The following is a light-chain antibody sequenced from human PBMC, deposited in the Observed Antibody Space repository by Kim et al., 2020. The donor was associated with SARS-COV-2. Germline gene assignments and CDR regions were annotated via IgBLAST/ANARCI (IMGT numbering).Light chain of an antibody. CDR3: SSFTSSGTLV. V-gene: IGLV2-14*03. Sequence: QSTLTQPASVSGSPGQSITISCTGTSSDVGGYNYVSWYQQHPGKAPKLMIYDVSNRPSGVSSRFSGSKSGNTASLTISGLQAEDESDYYCSSFTSSGTLVFGTGTKVTVL. CDR1: SSDVGGYNY. J-gene: IGLJ1*01. CDR2: DVS.